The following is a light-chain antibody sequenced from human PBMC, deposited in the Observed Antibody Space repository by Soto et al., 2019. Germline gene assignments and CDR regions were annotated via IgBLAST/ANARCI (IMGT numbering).Light chain of an antibody. CDR1: QDVSRS. CDR3: QQLWTYPLT. J-gene: IGKJ4*01. V-gene: IGKV1-9*01. CDR2: AAS. Sequence: DTQLTQSPSFLSASVGDRVTIACRASQDVSRSVGWYQQKLGTAPKLLISAASTLNSGVPSRFSGSGSGTDFTLTISSLQPEDFATYYCQQLWTYPLTFGGGTKVEI.